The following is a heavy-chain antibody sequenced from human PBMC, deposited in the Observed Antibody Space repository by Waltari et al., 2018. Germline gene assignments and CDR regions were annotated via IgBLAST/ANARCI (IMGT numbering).Heavy chain of an antibody. CDR3: ARSGGLGTTLGVAE. J-gene: IGHJ4*02. V-gene: IGHV1-2*06. Sequence: QVQLVQSGAEVKKSGASVKVSCKASGYTFSDFFIHWVRQAPGQGLEWMGRINPKRGDTNYAQAFRGRVTMTGDTSITTAYMELTGLRSDDTAIYYCARSGGLGTTLGVAEWGQGSLVTVSS. CDR2: INPKRGDT. CDR1: GYTFSDFF. D-gene: IGHD3-3*01.